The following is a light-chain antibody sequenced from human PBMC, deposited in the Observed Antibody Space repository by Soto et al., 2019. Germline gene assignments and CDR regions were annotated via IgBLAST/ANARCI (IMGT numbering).Light chain of an antibody. CDR1: QSVTTN. V-gene: IGKV3-15*01. CDR2: DVS. CDR3: QQYNNWPFS. J-gene: IGKJ5*01. Sequence: EIVMTRSPAALSVSPGERATLSCRAGQSVTTNFAWYQQKSGQSPRLLIYDVSIRATGVPARFSGTGSETDFTLTISGLQSEDSAVYFCQQYNNWPFSFGQGTRLEIK.